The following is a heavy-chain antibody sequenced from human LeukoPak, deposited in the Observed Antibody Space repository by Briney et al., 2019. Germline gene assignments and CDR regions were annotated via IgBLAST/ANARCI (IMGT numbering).Heavy chain of an antibody. CDR3: AREGKYQLLYDWFDP. V-gene: IGHV1-2*02. D-gene: IGHD2-2*02. J-gene: IGHJ5*02. CDR2: INPNSGGT. CDR1: GYTFTGYY. Sequence: GASVKVSCKASGYTFTGYYMHWVRQAPGQGLEWMGWINPNSGGTNYAQKFQGRVTMTRDTSISTAYTELSRLRSDDTAVYYCAREGKYQLLYDWFDPWGQGTLVTVSS.